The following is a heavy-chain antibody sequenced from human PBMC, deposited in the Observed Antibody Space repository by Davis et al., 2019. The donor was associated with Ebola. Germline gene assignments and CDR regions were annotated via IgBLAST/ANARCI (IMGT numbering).Heavy chain of an antibody. J-gene: IGHJ4*02. CDR3: ARDQPDIVATTTPSTFDY. CDR1: GGSISSSSYY. D-gene: IGHD5-12*01. Sequence: PSETLSLTCTVSGGSISSSSYYWGWIRQPPGKGLEWIGSIYYSGSTYYNPSLKSRVTMSVDTSKNQFSLKLSSVTAADTAVYYCARDQPDIVATTTPSTFDYWGQGTLVTVSS. CDR2: IYYSGST. V-gene: IGHV4-39*07.